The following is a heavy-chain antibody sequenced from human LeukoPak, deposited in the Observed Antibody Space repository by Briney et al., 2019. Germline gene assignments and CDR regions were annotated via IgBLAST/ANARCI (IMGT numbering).Heavy chain of an antibody. CDR2: IYPGDSDT. V-gene: IGHV5-51*01. CDR1: GYSFTSYW. J-gene: IGHJ3*02. D-gene: IGHD6-13*01. CDR3: ARLPPAPLVPNDAFDI. Sequence: GESLKISCKGSGYSFTSYWIGWVRQMPGKGLEWMGIIYPGDSDTRYSPSFQGQVTISADKSISTAYLQWSSLKASDTAMYYCARLPPAPLVPNDAFDIWGQGTMVTVSS.